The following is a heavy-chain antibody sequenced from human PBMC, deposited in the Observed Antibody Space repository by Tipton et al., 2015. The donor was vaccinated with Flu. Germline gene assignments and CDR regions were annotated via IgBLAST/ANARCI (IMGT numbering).Heavy chain of an antibody. CDR1: GFTLSSNW. CDR2: INSDGSGT. D-gene: IGHD6-13*01. CDR3: VRGTVSWKGVDY. J-gene: IGHJ4*02. Sequence: GSLRLSCAASGFTLSSNWMHWVRQAPGKGLVWVSGINSDGSGTAHADSVKGRFTISRDNAKSTLYLQMNSLRDEDTAAYYCVRGTVSWKGVDYWGQGSLVTVSS. V-gene: IGHV3-74*03.